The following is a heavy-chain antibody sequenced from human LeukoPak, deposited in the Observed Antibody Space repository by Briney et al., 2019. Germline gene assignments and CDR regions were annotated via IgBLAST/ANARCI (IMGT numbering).Heavy chain of an antibody. J-gene: IGHJ4*03. D-gene: IGHD1-14*01. V-gene: IGHV3-74*01. CDR3: ATQQGGNPGY. CDR2: ITNDGSST. CDR1: GFTVSRHW. Sequence: GGSLRLSCAASGFTVSRHWMHWVRQAPGKGLVWVSRITNDGSSTTYADSVKGRFTISRDNAKNMLYLRVNSLRAEDTAVYYCATQQGGNPGYWGQGTLVTVSS.